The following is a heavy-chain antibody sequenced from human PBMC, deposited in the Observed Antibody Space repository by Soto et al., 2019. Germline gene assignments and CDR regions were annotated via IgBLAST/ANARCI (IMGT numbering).Heavy chain of an antibody. CDR1: CAPIRSTIYY. J-gene: IGHJ5*02. CDR3: ATLRIGVASTPKDLGP. D-gene: IGHD6-19*01. CDR2: ISYSGRT. Sequence: SETLSLTCSVSCAPIRSTIYYWTWIRQLPGKGLEYLGYISYSGRTYYNPSLGSRVTMSVDTSQNQFSQRLASVTAAETAVYYCATLRIGVASTPKDLGPWGQG. V-gene: IGHV4-31*03.